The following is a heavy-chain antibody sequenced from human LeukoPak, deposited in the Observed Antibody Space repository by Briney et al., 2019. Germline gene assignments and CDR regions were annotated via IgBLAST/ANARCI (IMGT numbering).Heavy chain of an antibody. V-gene: IGHV1-69*13. Sequence: ASVKVSCKASEGTFSSYAISWVRQAPGQGLEWMGGIIPIFGTANYAQKFQGRVTITADESTSTAYMELSSLRSEDTAVYYCARELKGAFDIWGQGTMVTVSS. CDR2: IIPIFGTA. CDR1: EGTFSSYA. J-gene: IGHJ3*02. CDR3: ARELKGAFDI.